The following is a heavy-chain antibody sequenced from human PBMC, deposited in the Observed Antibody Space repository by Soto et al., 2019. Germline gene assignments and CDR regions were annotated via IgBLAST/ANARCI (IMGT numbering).Heavy chain of an antibody. CDR1: GFTFSNYY. D-gene: IGHD1-26*01. Sequence: PGGSLRLSCGVSGFTFSNYYMDWVRQAPGKGLEWVGRTRNKDNSYYTEYAASVKGRFTISRDESKNTLYLQMNSLKTEDTAVYYCARFSGSSSRGFDCWGQGTLVTVSS. J-gene: IGHJ4*02. V-gene: IGHV3-72*01. CDR3: ARFSGSSSRGFDC. CDR2: TRNKDNSYYT.